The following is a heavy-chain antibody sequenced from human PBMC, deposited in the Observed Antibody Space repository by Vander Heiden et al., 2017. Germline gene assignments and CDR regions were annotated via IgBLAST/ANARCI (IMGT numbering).Heavy chain of an antibody. Sequence: QVQLVVSAGRLAKPGGSLRLSCAASVFIFSDYYMSWIRQAPGKGLEWVSYISNSGSIIHYTDSVKGRFTISRDNGKNSLYLQMNSLRGEDTAVYYCASGAQMATGWGQGTLVTVSS. J-gene: IGHJ4*02. D-gene: IGHD5-12*01. CDR2: ISNSGSII. V-gene: IGHV3-11*01. CDR3: ASGAQMATG. CDR1: VFIFSDYY.